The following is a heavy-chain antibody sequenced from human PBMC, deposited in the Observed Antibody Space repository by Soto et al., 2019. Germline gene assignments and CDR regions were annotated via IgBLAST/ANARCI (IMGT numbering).Heavy chain of an antibody. CDR2: IYHSGST. CDR3: ARRIAAVTPYYYDYGMDV. J-gene: IGHJ6*02. V-gene: IGHV4-4*02. CDR1: GGSISSSNW. D-gene: IGHD6-13*01. Sequence: QVQLQESGPGLVKPSGTLSLTCAVSGGSISSSNWWSWVRQPPGKGLEWIGEIYHSGSTKYNPSLKSRVTISVDKSKNQFSLKLSSVTAADTAVYYCARRIAAVTPYYYDYGMDVWGQGTTVTGSS.